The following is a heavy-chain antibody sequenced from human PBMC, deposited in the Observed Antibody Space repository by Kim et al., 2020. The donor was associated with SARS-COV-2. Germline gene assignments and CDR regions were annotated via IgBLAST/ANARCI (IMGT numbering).Heavy chain of an antibody. CDR3: ARDSLGGMDV. CDR2: ISYDGSNK. Sequence: GGSLRLSCAASGFTFSSYAMHWVRQAPGKGLEWVAVISYDGSNKYYADSVKGRFTISRDNSKNTLYLQMKSLRAEDTAVYYCARDSLGGMDVWGQGTTVTVSS. V-gene: IGHV3-30*04. CDR1: GFTFSSYA. J-gene: IGHJ6*02. D-gene: IGHD3-16*01.